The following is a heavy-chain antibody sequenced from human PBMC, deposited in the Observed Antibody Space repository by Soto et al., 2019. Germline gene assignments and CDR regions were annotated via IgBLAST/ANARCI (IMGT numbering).Heavy chain of an antibody. Sequence: SETLSLTCVVSGGSISTTSYYWGWIRQPPGKGLEWIGSIYYSGSTYYNPSLKSRVTIFVDTSKNQFSLKLTSVTAADTAVYHCARLDNTGRYQSFDYWGQGILVTVSS. CDR2: IYYSGST. CDR1: GGSISTTSYY. V-gene: IGHV4-39*01. J-gene: IGHJ4*02. D-gene: IGHD1-26*01. CDR3: ARLDNTGRYQSFDY.